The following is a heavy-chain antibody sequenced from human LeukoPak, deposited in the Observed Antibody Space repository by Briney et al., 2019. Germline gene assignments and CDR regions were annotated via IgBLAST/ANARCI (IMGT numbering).Heavy chain of an antibody. CDR3: TTKVIRGNSGDDYDD. V-gene: IGHV3-30*03. CDR2: ITSDGNDK. CDR1: GVTFSSYG. J-gene: IGHJ4*02. Sequence: GGSLRLSCAASGVTFSSYGMHWVRQAPGKGLEWVALITSDGNDKLYGDSVKGRFTISRDDSKSTLYLQMNSLRAEDTAVYYCTTKVIRGNSGDDYDDWGQGTLVTVSS. D-gene: IGHD5-12*01.